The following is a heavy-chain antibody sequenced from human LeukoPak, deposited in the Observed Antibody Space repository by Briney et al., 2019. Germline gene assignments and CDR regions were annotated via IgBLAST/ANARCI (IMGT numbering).Heavy chain of an antibody. J-gene: IGHJ4*02. V-gene: IGHV3-9*01. D-gene: IGHD2-2*01. Sequence: PGGSLRLSCAASGFTFDDYATHWVRQAPGKGLEWVSGISWNSGSIGYADSVKGRFTISRDNAKNSLYLQMNSLRAEDTALYYCAKDIGSTGACFDYWGQGTLVTVSS. CDR2: ISWNSGSI. CDR3: AKDIGSTGACFDY. CDR1: GFTFDDYA.